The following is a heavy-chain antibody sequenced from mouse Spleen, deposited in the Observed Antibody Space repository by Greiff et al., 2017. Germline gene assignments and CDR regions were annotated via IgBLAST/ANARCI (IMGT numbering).Heavy chain of an antibody. Sequence: EVQLQQSGPELVKPGASVKISCKASGYSFTDYNMNWVKQSNGKSLEWIGVINPNYGTTSYNQKFKGKATLTVDQSSSTAYMQLNSLTSEDSAVYYCARSYYGSTSRGWFAYWGLGTLVTVSA. J-gene: IGHJ3*01. D-gene: IGHD1-1*01. V-gene: IGHV1-39*01. CDR3: ARSYYGSTSRGWFAY. CDR1: GYSFTDYN. CDR2: INPNYGTT.